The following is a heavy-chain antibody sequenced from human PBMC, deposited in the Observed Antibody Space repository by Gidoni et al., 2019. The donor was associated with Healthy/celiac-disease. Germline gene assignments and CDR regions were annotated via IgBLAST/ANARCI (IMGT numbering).Heavy chain of an antibody. Sequence: QVQLQQWGAGLLTPSETLSLTCAVYGGSFSGYYWSWIRQPPGKGLECIGEINHSGSTNYNPSLKSRVTISVDTSKNQFSLKLSSVTAADTAVYYCARRYFDWLFYDYWGQGTLVTVSS. CDR2: INHSGST. V-gene: IGHV4-34*01. J-gene: IGHJ4*02. CDR3: ARRYFDWLFYDY. D-gene: IGHD3-9*01. CDR1: GGSFSGYY.